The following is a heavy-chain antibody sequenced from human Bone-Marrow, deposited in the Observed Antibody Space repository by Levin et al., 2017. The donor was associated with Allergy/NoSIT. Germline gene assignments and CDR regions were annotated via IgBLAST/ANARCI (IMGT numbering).Heavy chain of an antibody. CDR1: GGSLNNYA. Sequence: KISCMASGGSLNNYAINWVRQAPGQGLEWMGGIIPSFGATNYAQTFQDRVTITADESTNRAYMELRGLRSEDTAVYYCARGVRFLEWLSNPRHYYYYGMDVWGQGTTVTVSS. D-gene: IGHD3-3*01. CDR3: ARGVRFLEWLSNPRHYYYYGMDV. V-gene: IGHV1-69*01. J-gene: IGHJ6*02. CDR2: IIPSFGAT.